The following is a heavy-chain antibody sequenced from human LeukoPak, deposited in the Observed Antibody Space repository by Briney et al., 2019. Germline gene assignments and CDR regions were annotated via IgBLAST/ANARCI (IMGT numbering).Heavy chain of an antibody. CDR2: ISSSSSPI. J-gene: IGHJ4*02. CDR3: ARDYDYALDY. CDR1: GFTFSSYS. D-gene: IGHD3-16*01. V-gene: IGHV3-48*02. Sequence: GGSLRLSCAASGFTFSSYSMNWVRQAPGKGLECVSYISSSSSPIYYADSVKGRFTISRDNAKNSLYLQMNSLGDEDTAVYYCARDYDYALDYWGQGTLVTVSS.